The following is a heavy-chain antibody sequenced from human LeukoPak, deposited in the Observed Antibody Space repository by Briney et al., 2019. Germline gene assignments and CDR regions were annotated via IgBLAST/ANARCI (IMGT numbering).Heavy chain of an antibody. CDR2: INHSGST. V-gene: IGHV4-34*01. J-gene: IGHJ4*02. Sequence: SETLSLTCAVYGGSFSGYYWSWIRQPPGKGLEWIGEINHSGSTNYNPSLKSRVTISVDTSKNQFSLKLSSVTAADTAVYYCARGGVTTIDYWGQGTLVTVSS. D-gene: IGHD1-14*01. CDR3: ARGGVTTIDY. CDR1: GGSFSGYY.